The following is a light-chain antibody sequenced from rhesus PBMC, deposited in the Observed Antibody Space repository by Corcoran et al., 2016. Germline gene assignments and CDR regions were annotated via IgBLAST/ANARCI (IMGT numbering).Light chain of an antibody. J-gene: IGKJ3*01. V-gene: IGKV1-38*01. CDR2: DAS. CDR3: QQRNSDPFT. Sequence: DIQLTQSPSSLSASVGDRVTITCRASQGISSYLAWYQQKSGKAPKLLIDDASNFQSGVPSRFRGNGSGKDFTHTISSMQPEDFSTYYCQQRNSDPFTFGPGTKMDIK. CDR1: QGISSY.